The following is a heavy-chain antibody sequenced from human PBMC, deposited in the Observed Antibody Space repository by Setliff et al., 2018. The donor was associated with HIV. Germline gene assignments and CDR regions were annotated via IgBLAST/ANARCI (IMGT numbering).Heavy chain of an antibody. CDR2: IKQDGDEA. J-gene: IGHJ4*02. CDR3: ATDGSAFDR. D-gene: IGHD3-10*01. V-gene: IGHV3-7*03. CDR1: GFTFDNYW. Sequence: GGSLRLSCAASGFTFDNYWMSWVRQAPGKGLEWVANIKQDGDEAFYMDSVKGRFTISRDNAKNSLYLQMNSLRAEDTAVYYCATDGSAFDRWGQGTLVTVSS.